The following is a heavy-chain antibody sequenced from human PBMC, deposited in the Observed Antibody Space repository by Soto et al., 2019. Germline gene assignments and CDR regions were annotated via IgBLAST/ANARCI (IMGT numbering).Heavy chain of an antibody. V-gene: IGHV4-31*03. D-gene: IGHD3-3*01. J-gene: IGHJ4*02. CDR2: IYYSGTT. Sequence: SETLSLTCTVSGGSISSGFFYWSWIRQHPGKGLEWIGYIYYSGTTYYNPSLKSRLTISVDTSKNQFSLDLSSVTAANTSVYYWARDRSGYSSIDYWGQATLVTVSS. CDR1: GGSISSGFFY. CDR3: ARDRSGYSSIDY.